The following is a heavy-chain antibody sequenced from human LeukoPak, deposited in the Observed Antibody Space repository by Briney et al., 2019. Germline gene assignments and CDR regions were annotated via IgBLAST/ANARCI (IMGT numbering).Heavy chain of an antibody. D-gene: IGHD6-19*01. CDR3: ARFSGWYYFDY. J-gene: IGHJ4*02. CDR1: GGSFSGYY. CDR2: INHSGST. V-gene: IGHV4-34*01. Sequence: SETLSLTCAVYGGSFSGYYWSWIRQPPGKGLEWVGEINHSGSTYYNPSLKSRVTISVDTSKFQFSLNLTSVTAADTAVYYCARFSGWYYFDYWGQGTLVTVSS.